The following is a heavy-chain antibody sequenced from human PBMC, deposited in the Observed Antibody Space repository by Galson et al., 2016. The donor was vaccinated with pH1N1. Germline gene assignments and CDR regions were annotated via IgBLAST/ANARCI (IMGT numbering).Heavy chain of an antibody. CDR3: ARVPRGEQLYYFDY. Sequence: TLSLTCAVSGGSISSGGYYWSWIRQHPGKGLEWIGCIYYSGSTYYNPSLKSRVTISVDTSKNQFSLKLSSVTAADTAVYYCARVPRGEQLYYFDYWGQGTLVT. CDR2: IYYSGST. J-gene: IGHJ4*02. CDR1: GGSISSGGYY. D-gene: IGHD3-16*01. V-gene: IGHV4-31*11.